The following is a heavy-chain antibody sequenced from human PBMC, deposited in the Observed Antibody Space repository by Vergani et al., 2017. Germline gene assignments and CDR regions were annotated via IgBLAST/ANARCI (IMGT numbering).Heavy chain of an antibody. CDR1: GFSFNTYG. CDR3: ARDPLDENWNDLRVRRGFDV. CDR2: IGYDGSIK. J-gene: IGHJ4*02. D-gene: IGHD1-1*01. V-gene: IGHV3-30*02. Sequence: QVQLVETGGGVVQPVGSLRLYCATSGFSFNTYGAHWVRQAPGKGLEWVAFIGYDGSIKYNVDSVKGRFTISRDTSKKTLSLQMRSLRADDTAVYYCARDPLDENWNDLRVRRGFDVWGQGTKVRVSS.